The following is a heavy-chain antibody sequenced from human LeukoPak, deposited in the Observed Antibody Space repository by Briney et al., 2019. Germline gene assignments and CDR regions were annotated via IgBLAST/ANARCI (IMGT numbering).Heavy chain of an antibody. Sequence: ASVKVSCKASGYIFTSYYMHWVRQAPGQGLEWIGIINPSGGSTSYAQKFQGIVTMTRDTSTSTVYMELSSLRSEDTAVYYCARARYYCSSTSCYASLYYFDYWGQGTLVTVSS. CDR2: INPSGGST. CDR3: ARARYYCSSTSCYASLYYFDY. J-gene: IGHJ4*02. D-gene: IGHD2-2*01. CDR1: GYIFTSYY. V-gene: IGHV1-46*01.